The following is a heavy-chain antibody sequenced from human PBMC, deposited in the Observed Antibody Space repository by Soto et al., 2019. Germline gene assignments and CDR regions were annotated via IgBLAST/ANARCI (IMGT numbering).Heavy chain of an antibody. Sequence: SETLSLTCTVSGGSISSGSYYWGWIRQPPGKGLEWIGSIYYSGSTYYNPSLKSRVTISVDTSKNQFSLKLSSVTAADTAVYYCARLFLGSSWTKAPGMDVWGQGTTVTVSS. V-gene: IGHV4-39*01. J-gene: IGHJ6*02. CDR1: GGSISSGSYY. D-gene: IGHD6-13*01. CDR2: IYYSGST. CDR3: ARLFLGSSWTKAPGMDV.